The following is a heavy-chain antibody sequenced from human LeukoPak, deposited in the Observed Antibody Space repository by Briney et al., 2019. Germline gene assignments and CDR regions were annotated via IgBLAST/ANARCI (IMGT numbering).Heavy chain of an antibody. CDR2: MNPNSGNT. Sequence: ASVKVSCKASGYTFTSYDINWVRQATAQGLEWMGWMNPNSGNTGYEQKFQGRVTITRNTSIDTAYMELCSLRSEDTAVYYCARGTRIAVTGTSQRKKFDFWGQGTLVTVSS. D-gene: IGHD6-19*01. CDR1: GYTFTSYD. V-gene: IGHV1-8*03. CDR3: ARGTRIAVTGTSQRKKFDF. J-gene: IGHJ4*02.